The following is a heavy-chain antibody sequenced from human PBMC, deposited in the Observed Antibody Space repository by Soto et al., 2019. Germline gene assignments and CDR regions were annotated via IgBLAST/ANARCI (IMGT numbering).Heavy chain of an antibody. D-gene: IGHD3-22*01. J-gene: IGHJ4*02. Sequence: ASVKVSCKASGGTFISYAISWVRQAPGQGLEWMGGIIPIFDTANYAQKFQGRVTITADESTSTAYMELSSLRYEDTAVYYCARETHDRSGYYYFDFWGQGTLVTVSS. CDR2: IIPIFDTA. CDR1: GGTFISYA. CDR3: ARETHDRSGYYYFDF. V-gene: IGHV1-69*13.